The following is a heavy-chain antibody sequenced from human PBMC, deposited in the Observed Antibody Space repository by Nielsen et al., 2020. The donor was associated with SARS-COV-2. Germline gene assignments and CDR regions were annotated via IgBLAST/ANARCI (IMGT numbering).Heavy chain of an antibody. Sequence: GESLKISCKGSGYSCSSYWIAWVRQMPGKGLEWMGIIYPGNSETRYSPSFQGQVTISADKSTSTAYLQWSSLKASDTAMYYCGRHLSVVHKGLEIWGQGTMVTVSS. CDR1: GYSCSSYW. J-gene: IGHJ3*02. D-gene: IGHD1-1*01. V-gene: IGHV5-51*01. CDR3: GRHLSVVHKGLEI. CDR2: IYPGNSET.